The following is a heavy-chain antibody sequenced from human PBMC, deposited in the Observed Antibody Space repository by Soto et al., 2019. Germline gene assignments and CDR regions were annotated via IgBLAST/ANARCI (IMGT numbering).Heavy chain of an antibody. Sequence: QVQLLQSGSEVKKPGSSVKVSCRASGGSLSSYPVTWVRQAPGQGLEWMGRIIPIVGLTNYAQKFQGRVTITADKSTATAYMELSSLRSDATAVYYCASPTGGHAAGGAYMDVWGKGTTVIVSS. D-gene: IGHD2-8*02. J-gene: IGHJ6*03. CDR3: ASPTGGHAAGGAYMDV. CDR1: GGSLSSYP. CDR2: IIPIVGLT. V-gene: IGHV1-69*02.